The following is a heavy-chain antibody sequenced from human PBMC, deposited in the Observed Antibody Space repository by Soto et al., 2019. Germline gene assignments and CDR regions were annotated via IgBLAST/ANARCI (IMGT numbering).Heavy chain of an antibody. Sequence: SAKVCSNASYYTFASYGVSWVRLAPRQGREWMGWISAYTGSTNYAQNFQGRVTLTTDTSTSTAYMELRSLTSYDTALYYCARDVDERLNGYYIRYDYWVQGTQFTVSS. CDR3: ARDVDERLNGYYIRYDY. CDR1: YYTFASYG. D-gene: IGHD3-9*01. V-gene: IGHV1-18*01. CDR2: ISAYTGST. J-gene: IGHJ4*02.